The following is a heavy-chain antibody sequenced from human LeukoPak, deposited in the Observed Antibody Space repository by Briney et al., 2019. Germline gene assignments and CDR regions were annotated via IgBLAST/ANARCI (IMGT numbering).Heavy chain of an antibody. J-gene: IGHJ4*02. Sequence: PSETLSLTCAVYGGSFSAYYWSWIRQHPGEGLEWIGEINHSGSTNYNPSLKSRVTISVDTSKNQFSLNLSSVTAADTAVYYCARGATYSGSYYNYWGQGTLVTVSS. CDR1: GGSFSAYY. D-gene: IGHD1-26*01. CDR3: ARGATYSGSYYNY. CDR2: INHSGST. V-gene: IGHV4-34*01.